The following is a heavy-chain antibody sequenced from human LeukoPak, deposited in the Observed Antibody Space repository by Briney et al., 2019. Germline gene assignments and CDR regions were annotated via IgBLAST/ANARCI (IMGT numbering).Heavy chain of an antibody. Sequence: GGSLRLSCAASGFTFSDYYMSWIRQAPGKGLEWVSYVSSSGSTIYYADSVKGRFTISRDNAKNSLYLQMNSLRAEDTAVYYCARAGRKSRGVDLVRKKETGYYYYMDVWGKGTTVTVSS. CDR1: GFTFSDYY. V-gene: IGHV3-11*04. CDR2: VSSSGSTI. J-gene: IGHJ6*03. D-gene: IGHD3-10*02. CDR3: ARAGRKSRGVDLVRKKETGYYYYMDV.